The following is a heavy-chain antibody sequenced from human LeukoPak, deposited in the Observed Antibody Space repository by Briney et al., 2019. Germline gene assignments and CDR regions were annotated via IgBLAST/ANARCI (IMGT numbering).Heavy chain of an antibody. D-gene: IGHD4-17*01. J-gene: IGHJ3*02. V-gene: IGHV5-51*01. CDR1: GYSFTSYW. CDR3: ARQKGLRLTPGSAFDI. CDR2: IYPGDSDT. Sequence: GESLKISCKGSGYSFTSYWIGWVRQMPGKGLEWMGIIYPGDSDTRYSPSFQGQVTISADKSISTAYLQWSSLKASDTAMYYCARQKGLRLTPGSAFDIWGQGTMITVSS.